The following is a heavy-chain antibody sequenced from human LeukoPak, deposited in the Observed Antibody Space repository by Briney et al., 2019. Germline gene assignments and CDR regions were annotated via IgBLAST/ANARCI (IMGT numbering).Heavy chain of an antibody. Sequence: TSETLSLTCTVSGDSISSYYWSWIQQPPGKGLEWIGYIYYSGGTDYNPSLKSRVTISVDTSKNQFSLKLRSVTAADTAVYYCARHVTISGPYDASDIWGQGTMVTVSP. CDR1: GDSISSYY. D-gene: IGHD5-24*01. J-gene: IGHJ3*02. CDR2: IYYSGGT. V-gene: IGHV4-59*08. CDR3: ARHVTISGPYDASDI.